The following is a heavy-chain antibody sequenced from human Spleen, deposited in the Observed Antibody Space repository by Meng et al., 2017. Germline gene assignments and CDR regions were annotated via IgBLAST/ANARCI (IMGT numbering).Heavy chain of an antibody. J-gene: IGHJ4*02. D-gene: IGHD6-25*01. CDR1: GLNFNDAW. Sequence: GESLKISCAVSGLNFNDAWMSWVRQAPGKGLEWIGRIKSKGSGGTTDYSAPIKGRFTVSRDDSKNTLYLQMNRLETEDTAVYHCTHIGDTATTRLESWGQGTLVTVSS. V-gene: IGHV3-15*03. CDR3: THIGDTATTRLES. CDR2: IKSKGSGGTT.